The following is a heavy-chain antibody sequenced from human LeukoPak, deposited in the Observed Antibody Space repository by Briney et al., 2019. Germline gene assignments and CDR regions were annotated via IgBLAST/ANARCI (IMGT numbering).Heavy chain of an antibody. J-gene: IGHJ4*02. CDR1: GFTFSSYG. Sequence: GGSLRLSCSASGFTFSSYGMHWVRQAPGKGLEDVSAISSNGGSTYYADSVKGRFTISRDNSKNTLYLQMNSLRAEDTAVYYCARDASGSYYGYWGQGTLVTVSS. V-gene: IGHV3-64*04. D-gene: IGHD1-26*01. CDR2: ISSNGGST. CDR3: ARDASGSYYGY.